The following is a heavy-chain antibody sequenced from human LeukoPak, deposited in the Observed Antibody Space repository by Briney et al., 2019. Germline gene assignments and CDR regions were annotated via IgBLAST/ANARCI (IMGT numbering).Heavy chain of an antibody. D-gene: IGHD4-17*01. V-gene: IGHV1-69*13. Sequence: SVKVSCKAPGGSFGRYASSWVRQAPGQALEWMGGIIPIFGTANYAQKFQGRVTTTADESTSTAYMELSSLRSEDTAVYYCARHPSTGYYYYGMDVWGQGTTVTVSS. CDR3: ARHPSTGYYYYGMDV. CDR1: GGSFGRYA. CDR2: IIPIFGTA. J-gene: IGHJ6*02.